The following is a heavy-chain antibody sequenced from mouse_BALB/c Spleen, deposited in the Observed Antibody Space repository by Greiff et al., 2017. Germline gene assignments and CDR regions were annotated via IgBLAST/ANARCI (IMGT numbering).Heavy chain of an antibody. CDR2: ISYSGST. CDR3: AGGAMDY. Sequence: EVKLVESGPGLVKPSQSLSLTCTATGYSITSYYVGYWIRQFPGNKLEWMGYISYSGSTSYNPTPKGRISITRDTSKNQFFLQLHSVTTEATDTCYCAGGAMDYWGQGTSVTVSS. J-gene: IGHJ4*01. CDR1: GYSITSYYV. V-gene: IGHV3-2*02.